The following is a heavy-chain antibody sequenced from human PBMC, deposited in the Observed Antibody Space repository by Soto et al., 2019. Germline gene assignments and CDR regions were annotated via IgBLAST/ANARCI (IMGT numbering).Heavy chain of an antibody. CDR1: GFTFSSFW. J-gene: IGHJ4*02. CDR2: INTDGSST. V-gene: IGHV3-74*01. D-gene: IGHD1-26*01. Sequence: EVQLVESGGGLVQPGGSLRLSCAASGFTFSSFWMHWARQVPGKGLVWVSRINTDGSSTSYADSVKGRFTISSDNAKNTVYLQMNSLRAEDTAVYYCARVGRVSELVTWGQGTLVTVSS. CDR3: ARVGRVSELVT.